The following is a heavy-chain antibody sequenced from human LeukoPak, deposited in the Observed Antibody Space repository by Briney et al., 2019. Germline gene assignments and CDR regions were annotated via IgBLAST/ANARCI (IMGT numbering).Heavy chain of an antibody. D-gene: IGHD6-19*01. Sequence: SETLSLTCAVYGGSFSGYYWSWIRQPPGKGLEWIGSIYYSGSTYYNPSLKSRVTISVDTSKNQFSLKLSSVTAADTAVYYCARHKAKGIAVAGIDYWGQGTLVTVSS. CDR1: GGSFSGYY. CDR2: IYYSGST. CDR3: ARHKAKGIAVAGIDY. V-gene: IGHV4-34*01. J-gene: IGHJ4*02.